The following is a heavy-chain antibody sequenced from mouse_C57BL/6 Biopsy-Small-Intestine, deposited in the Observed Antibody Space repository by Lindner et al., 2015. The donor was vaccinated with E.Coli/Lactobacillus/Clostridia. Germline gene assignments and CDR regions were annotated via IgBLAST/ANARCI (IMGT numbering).Heavy chain of an antibody. CDR3: VRGPITPVEHWYFDV. Sequence: EVQLQESGPGMVKPSQSLSLTCTVTGYSITSGYDWHWIRHFPGNKLEWMGYISYSGSTNYNPSLKSRISITHDTSKNHFLLKLNSVTTEDTATYYCVRGPITPVEHWYFDVWGTGTAVTVSS. D-gene: IGHD1-1*01. CDR1: GYSITSGYD. V-gene: IGHV3-1*01. CDR2: ISYSGST. J-gene: IGHJ1*03.